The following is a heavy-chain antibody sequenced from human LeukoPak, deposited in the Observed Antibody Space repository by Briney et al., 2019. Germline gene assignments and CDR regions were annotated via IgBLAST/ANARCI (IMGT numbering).Heavy chain of an antibody. CDR2: IRYDGSNK. CDR3: ARDAYDILTDYDY. Sequence: GGSLRLSCAASGFTFSSYGMHWVRQAPGKGLEWVAFIRYDGSNKYYADSGKGRFTISIDNSKNTLYLQMNRLRAEDTAVYCCARDAYDILTDYDYWGQGILVTVYS. D-gene: IGHD3-9*01. CDR1: GFTFSSYG. J-gene: IGHJ4*02. V-gene: IGHV3-30*02.